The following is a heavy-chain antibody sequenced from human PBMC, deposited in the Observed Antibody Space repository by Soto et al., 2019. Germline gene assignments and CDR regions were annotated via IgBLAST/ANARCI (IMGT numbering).Heavy chain of an antibody. D-gene: IGHD3-10*01. J-gene: IGHJ6*02. CDR3: ARDPQYGGVTYGMDV. CDR1: GGSISSGGYY. V-gene: IGHV4-31*03. CDR2: IYYSGST. Sequence: SETLSLTCTVYGGSISSGGYYWSWIRQHPGKGLEWIGYIYYSGSTYYNPSLKSRVTISVDTSKNQFSLKLSSVTAADTAVYYCARDPQYGGVTYGMDVWGQGTTVTVSS.